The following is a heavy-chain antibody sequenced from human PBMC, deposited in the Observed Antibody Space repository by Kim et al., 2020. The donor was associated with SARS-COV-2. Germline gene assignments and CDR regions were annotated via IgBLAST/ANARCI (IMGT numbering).Heavy chain of an antibody. V-gene: IGHV4-39*03. D-gene: IGHD6-13*01. CDR3: SMLKVSQHYFAY. CDR1: GGSIVSSCYY. J-gene: IGHJ4*01. Sequence: SETLSLTCSVSGGSIVSSCYYLGWIRQPPGKGLEWIGSIFYSGTTYYKPSLKSRVTISVDSSKNQFSLKLNSVTPADTAMYYCSMLKVSQHYFAYWC. CDR2: IFYSGTT.